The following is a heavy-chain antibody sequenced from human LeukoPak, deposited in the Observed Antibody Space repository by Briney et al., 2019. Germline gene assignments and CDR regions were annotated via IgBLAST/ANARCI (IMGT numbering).Heavy chain of an antibody. Sequence: GGSLRLSCAASGFIFSSYAMHWVRQAPGKGLEWVAVISYDGSDKYYADSVKGRFTISRDTSKNTLFLQMNSLRAEDTAVYYCAKDPSSGSYSTGTDYWGQGTLVTVSS. CDR2: ISYDGSDK. D-gene: IGHD1-26*01. CDR3: AKDPSSGSYSTGTDY. CDR1: GFIFSSYA. J-gene: IGHJ4*02. V-gene: IGHV3-30*04.